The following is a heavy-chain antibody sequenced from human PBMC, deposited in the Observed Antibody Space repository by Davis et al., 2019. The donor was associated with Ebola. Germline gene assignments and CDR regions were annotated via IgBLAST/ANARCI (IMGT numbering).Heavy chain of an antibody. Sequence: GESLKISCAASGFTVSSNYMSWVRQAPGKGLEWVSVIYSGGSTYYADSVKGRFTISRDNSKNTLYLQMNSLRAEDTTVYYCAKAAGHYYYYGMDVWGQGTTVTVSS. CDR1: GFTVSSNY. D-gene: IGHD3-10*01. CDR2: IYSGGST. J-gene: IGHJ6*02. V-gene: IGHV3-53*05. CDR3: AKAAGHYYYYGMDV.